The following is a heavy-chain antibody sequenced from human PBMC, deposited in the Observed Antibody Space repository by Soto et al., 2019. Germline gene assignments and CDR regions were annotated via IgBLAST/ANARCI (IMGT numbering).Heavy chain of an antibody. CDR3: ASSGYSSGWYIPYYFDY. D-gene: IGHD6-19*01. CDR1: GGSISSYY. V-gene: IGHV4-59*01. CDR2: IYYSGST. Sequence: PSETLSLTCTVSGGSISSYYWSWIRQPPGKGLEWIGYIYYSGSTNYNPSLKSRVTISVDTSKNQFSLKLSSVTAADTAVYYCASSGYSSGWYIPYYFDYWGQGTLVTVSS. J-gene: IGHJ4*02.